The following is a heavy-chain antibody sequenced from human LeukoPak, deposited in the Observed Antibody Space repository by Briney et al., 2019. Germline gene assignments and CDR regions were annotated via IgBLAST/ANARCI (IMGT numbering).Heavy chain of an antibody. V-gene: IGHV4-4*07. CDR1: SDSISTYY. CDR2: IYTSAST. Sequence: PSETLSLTCTVSSDSISTYYWSWIRQPAGNGLEWIGRIYTSASTNYNPSLRSRVTMSVDTSKNQFSLKLSSVTAAHTAVYYCASTSDSGGYYYDYWGQGTLVTVSS. D-gene: IGHD3-22*01. CDR3: ASTSDSGGYYYDY. J-gene: IGHJ4*02.